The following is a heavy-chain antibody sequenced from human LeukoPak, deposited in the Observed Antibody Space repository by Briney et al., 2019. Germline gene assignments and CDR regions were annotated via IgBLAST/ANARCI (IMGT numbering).Heavy chain of an antibody. J-gene: IGHJ4*02. CDR2: ISAYNGNT. CDR1: GYTFTSYC. Sequence: ASVKLSCTASGYTFTSYCISWVRQAPGHGLEWMGWISAYNGNTNYAQKIQGRVTMTTDTSTGTAYMELRSLRADDTAVYYCARDGVVGGSYQYYWGQGTLVTVSS. V-gene: IGHV1-18*01. CDR3: ARDGVVGGSYQYY. D-gene: IGHD1-26*01.